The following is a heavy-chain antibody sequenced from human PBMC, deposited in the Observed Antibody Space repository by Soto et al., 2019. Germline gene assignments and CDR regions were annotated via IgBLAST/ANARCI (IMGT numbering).Heavy chain of an antibody. Sequence: SETLSLTCTVSGGSISSSSYYWGWIRQPPGKGLEWIGSIYYSGSTYYNPSLKSRVTISVDTSKNQFSLKLSSVTAADTAVYYCARHPTAGNGGYFDYWGQGTLVTVSS. CDR1: GGSISSSSYY. CDR2: IYYSGST. CDR3: ARHPTAGNGGYFDY. V-gene: IGHV4-39*01. D-gene: IGHD2-8*01. J-gene: IGHJ4*02.